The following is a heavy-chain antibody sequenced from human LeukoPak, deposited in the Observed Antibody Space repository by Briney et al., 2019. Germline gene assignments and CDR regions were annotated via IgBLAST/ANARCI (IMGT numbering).Heavy chain of an antibody. J-gene: IGHJ4*02. Sequence: ASVKVSCKASGYTFTNYGIGWVRQAPGQGLEWMGCISAYDGSTNYAQKLQGRVTMTTDTSTSTAYMELRSLRSDDAAVYFCARDYSRVAAPYYFDSWGQGTLVTVSS. CDR3: ARDYSRVAAPYYFDS. V-gene: IGHV1-18*01. CDR2: ISAYDGST. D-gene: IGHD6-6*01. CDR1: GYTFTNYG.